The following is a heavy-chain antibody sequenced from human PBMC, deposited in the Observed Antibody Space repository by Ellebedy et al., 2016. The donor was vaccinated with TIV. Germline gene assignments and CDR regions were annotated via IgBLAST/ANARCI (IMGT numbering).Heavy chain of an antibody. Sequence: PGGSLRLSCAASGFTFSTYWMHWVRQAPGKGLVWVSRIGPDGTPTAYADSVKGRFTISRDNAKNTLYLQMNTLRAEDTALYYCTRGGGGDPHDWYFDLWGRGTLVTVSS. CDR1: GFTFSTYW. D-gene: IGHD2-21*02. V-gene: IGHV3-74*01. J-gene: IGHJ2*01. CDR3: TRGGGGDPHDWYFDL. CDR2: IGPDGTPT.